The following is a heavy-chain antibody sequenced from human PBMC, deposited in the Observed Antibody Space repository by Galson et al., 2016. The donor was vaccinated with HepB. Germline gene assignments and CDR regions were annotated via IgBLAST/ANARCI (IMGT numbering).Heavy chain of an antibody. CDR1: EFTFSSYA. Sequence: SLRLSCAASEFTFSSYAMNWVRQAPGKGLEWVSTISDSGGRTYYADSVKGRFSISRDNSKNTLYLQMNSLRAEDTAVYYCARDRGGGSGSYYNDYYFDYWGQGTLVTVSS. CDR3: ARDRGGGSGSYYNDYYFDY. J-gene: IGHJ4*02. V-gene: IGHV3-23*01. CDR2: ISDSGGRT. D-gene: IGHD3-10*01.